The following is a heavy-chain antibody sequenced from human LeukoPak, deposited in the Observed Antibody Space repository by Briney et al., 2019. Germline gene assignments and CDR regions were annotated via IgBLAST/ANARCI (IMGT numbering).Heavy chain of an antibody. CDR3: ARDLCSGSPNVYFDY. D-gene: IGHD3-10*02. CDR2: IWYDGSNK. J-gene: IGHJ4*02. V-gene: IGHV3-33*01. Sequence: GGSLRLSCAASGFTFRSYGMHGVRQAPGKGLEWVALIWYDGSNKYYVDSVKGRFTISRDNSKNTLYLQMNSLRAEDTAVYYCARDLCSGSPNVYFDYWGQGTLVTVSS. CDR1: GFTFRSYG.